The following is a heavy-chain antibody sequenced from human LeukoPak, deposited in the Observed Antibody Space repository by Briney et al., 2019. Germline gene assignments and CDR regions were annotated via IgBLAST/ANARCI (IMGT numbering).Heavy chain of an antibody. V-gene: IGHV1-2*06. Sequence: ASVKVSCKASGYTFTGYYMHWVRQAPGQGLEWMGRINPNSGGTNYAQKFQGRVTMTRDTSISTAYMELSRLRSDETAVYYCARGPYGDYPEDYWGQGTLVTVSS. CDR2: INPNSGGT. CDR3: ARGPYGDYPEDY. CDR1: GYTFTGYY. J-gene: IGHJ4*02. D-gene: IGHD4-17*01.